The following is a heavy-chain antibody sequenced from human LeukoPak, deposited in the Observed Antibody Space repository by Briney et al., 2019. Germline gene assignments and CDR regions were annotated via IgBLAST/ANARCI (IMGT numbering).Heavy chain of an antibody. Sequence: GGSLRLSCAASGFSFDDYGMSWVRQAPGKGLEWVSGIDSNGGSTGYADSVKGRFTISRDNAKNSLYLQMNSLRDEDTALHYCARDPLQFTMVRGISDYFYYMDVWGKGTTVTVSS. CDR2: IDSNGGST. D-gene: IGHD3-10*01. CDR3: ARDPLQFTMVRGISDYFYYMDV. CDR1: GFSFDDYG. J-gene: IGHJ6*03. V-gene: IGHV3-20*04.